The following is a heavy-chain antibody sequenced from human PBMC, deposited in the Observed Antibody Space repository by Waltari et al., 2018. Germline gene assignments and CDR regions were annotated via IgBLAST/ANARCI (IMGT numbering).Heavy chain of an antibody. D-gene: IGHD6-6*01. CDR1: GGSISSGSYY. Sequence: QVQLQESGPGLVKPSQTLSLTCTVSGGSISSGSYYWSWIRQPAGKGLEWIGYIYTSGITDYLPSLKSRVTIPGETSKNQFSPKLSAVTASDTAVYYCARWQLVRGGFDYWGQGTLVTVSS. CDR2: IYTSGIT. J-gene: IGHJ4*02. V-gene: IGHV4-61*09. CDR3: ARWQLVRGGFDY.